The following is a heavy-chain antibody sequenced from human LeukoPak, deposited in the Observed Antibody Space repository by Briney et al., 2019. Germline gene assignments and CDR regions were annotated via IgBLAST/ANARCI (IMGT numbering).Heavy chain of an antibody. CDR2: VSTSSSYI. J-gene: IGHJ4*02. Sequence: KLGGSLRLSCEASGFIHSRYSMNWVRQAPGKGLEWVSSVSTSSSYIYYADSVKGRFTISRDNAKNSLYLQMNSLRAEDTAVYYCARDGSSSWLYYFDYWGQGTLVTVSS. CDR1: GFIHSRYS. D-gene: IGHD6-13*01. V-gene: IGHV3-21*01. CDR3: ARDGSSSWLYYFDY.